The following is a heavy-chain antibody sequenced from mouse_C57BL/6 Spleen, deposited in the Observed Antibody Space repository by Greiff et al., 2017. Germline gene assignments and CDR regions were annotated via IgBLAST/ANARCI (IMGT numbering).Heavy chain of an antibody. Sequence: QVHVKQSGPELVKPGASVKISCKASGYAFSSSWMNWVKQRPGKGLEWIGRIYPGDGDTNYNGKFKGKATLTADKSSSAAYMQLSSLTSEDSAVYFCARSRIYYYGSSYAMDYWGQGTSVTVSS. D-gene: IGHD1-1*01. CDR3: ARSRIYYYGSSYAMDY. CDR1: GYAFSSSW. J-gene: IGHJ4*01. CDR2: IYPGDGDT. V-gene: IGHV1-82*01.